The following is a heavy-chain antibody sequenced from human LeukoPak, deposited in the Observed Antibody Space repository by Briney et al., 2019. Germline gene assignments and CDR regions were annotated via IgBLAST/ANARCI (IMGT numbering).Heavy chain of an antibody. Sequence: ASVKVSRKASGYTFTSYGISWVRQAPGQGLEWMGWISAYNGNTNYAQKLQGRVTMTTDTSTSTAYMELRSLRSDDTAVYYCATPGVPAAKWGYYYGMDVWGKGTTVTVSS. CDR3: ATPGVPAAKWGYYYGMDV. D-gene: IGHD2-2*01. J-gene: IGHJ6*04. CDR1: GYTFTSYG. V-gene: IGHV1-18*04. CDR2: ISAYNGNT.